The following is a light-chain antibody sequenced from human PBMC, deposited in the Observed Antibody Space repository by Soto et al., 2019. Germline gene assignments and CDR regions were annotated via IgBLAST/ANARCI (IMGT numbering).Light chain of an antibody. J-gene: IGLJ2*01. CDR1: SSDVGGYNY. CDR3: SSFAGINNFGV. Sequence: QSALTQAPSASGSPGQSVTISCTGTSSDVGGYNYVSWYQQHPGKAPKLMIYEVSKRPSGVPDRFSGSKSGNTASLTVSGLHAEDEADYYCSSFAGINNFGVFGGGTKVTVL. V-gene: IGLV2-8*01. CDR2: EVS.